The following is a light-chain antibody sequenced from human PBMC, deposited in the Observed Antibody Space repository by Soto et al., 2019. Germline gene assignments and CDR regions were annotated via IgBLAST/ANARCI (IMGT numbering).Light chain of an antibody. CDR2: GAS. CDR1: QSVSGN. J-gene: IGKJ5*01. CDR3: QQYNEWPIT. Sequence: VLTQSRATLCVYPGERAALSCLASQSVSGNFLAWYQQKRGQAPRLLIYGASTRATGISGRFSGSGSGTELTLTISSLQSEDFAVYYCQQYNEWPITFGQGTRLEIK. V-gene: IGKV3-15*01.